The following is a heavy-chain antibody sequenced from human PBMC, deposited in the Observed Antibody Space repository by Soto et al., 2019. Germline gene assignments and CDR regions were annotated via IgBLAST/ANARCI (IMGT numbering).Heavy chain of an antibody. CDR2: IYYSGST. Sequence: SETLSLTCTVSGGSISSYYWSWIRQPPGKGLEWIGYIYYSGSTNYNPSLKSRVTISVDTSKNQFSLKLSSVTAADTAVYYCARRWGRNFDYWGQGTLVTVSS. J-gene: IGHJ4*02. D-gene: IGHD2-15*01. CDR1: GGSISSYY. CDR3: ARRWGRNFDY. V-gene: IGHV4-59*08.